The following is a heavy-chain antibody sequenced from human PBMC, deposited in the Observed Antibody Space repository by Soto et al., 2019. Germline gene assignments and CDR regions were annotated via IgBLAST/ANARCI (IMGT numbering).Heavy chain of an antibody. CDR3: ARISSASSGWLTDY. CDR1: GYTFTSNS. J-gene: IGHJ4*02. CDR2: INVYNGNT. D-gene: IGHD6-19*01. V-gene: IGHV1-18*04. Sequence: ASVKVSCKASGYTFTSNSIGWVRQAPGQGLEWMGWINVYNGNTKYAQQLQGRVTLTTDTFASTAYMDLRSLRSDDTAVYYCARISSASSGWLTDYWGQGTLVTVSS.